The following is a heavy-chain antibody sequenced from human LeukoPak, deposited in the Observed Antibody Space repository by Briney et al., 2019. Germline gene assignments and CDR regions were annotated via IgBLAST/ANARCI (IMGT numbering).Heavy chain of an antibody. V-gene: IGHV4-4*07. Sequence: SETLSLTCTVSGGSVSGDSMSNYYWTWIRQPAGKGLEWIGRFYSSGRTNYNPSLKSRVTLSVDTSKNQFSLKVNSVTAADAAVYYCARGPGQLTSECFDSWGQGILVTVSS. CDR1: GDSMSNYY. D-gene: IGHD6-13*01. J-gene: IGHJ5*01. CDR3: ARGPGQLTSECFDS. CDR2: FYSSGRT.